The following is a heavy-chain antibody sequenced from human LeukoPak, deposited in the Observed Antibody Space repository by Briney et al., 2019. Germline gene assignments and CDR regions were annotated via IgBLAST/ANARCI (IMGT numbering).Heavy chain of an antibody. Sequence: ASVKVSCKASGYTFTSYDINWVRQATGQGLEWMGWMNPNSGNTGYAQKFQGRVTIIRNTSISTAYMELSRLRSDDTAVYYCARFFSGPYYFDYWGQGTLVTVSS. CDR2: MNPNSGNT. V-gene: IGHV1-8*03. CDR1: GYTFTSYD. D-gene: IGHD5-12*01. CDR3: ARFFSGPYYFDY. J-gene: IGHJ4*02.